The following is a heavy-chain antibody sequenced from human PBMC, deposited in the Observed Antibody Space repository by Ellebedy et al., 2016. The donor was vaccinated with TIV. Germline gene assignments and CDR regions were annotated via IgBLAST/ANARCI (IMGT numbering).Heavy chain of an antibody. J-gene: IGHJ3*02. CDR2: TYYRSKWYN. V-gene: IGHV6-1*01. CDR3: ARRGTTADVFDI. CDR1: GDSVSSNSAA. D-gene: IGHD4-17*01. Sequence: SCAISGDSVSSNSAAWNLCRQSPSRGLEWLGRTYYRSKWYNNYAVSVKSRITINPDTSKNQFSLQLNSVTPEDTAVYYCARRGTTADVFDIWGQGTMVTVSS.